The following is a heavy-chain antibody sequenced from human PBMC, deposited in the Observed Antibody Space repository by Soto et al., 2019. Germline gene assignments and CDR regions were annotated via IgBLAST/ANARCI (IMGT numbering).Heavy chain of an antibody. J-gene: IGHJ6*04. D-gene: IGHD3-3*01. CDR2: ISAYNGNT. Sequence: ASVKFSCKASGYTFTSYGISWVRQAPGQGLEWMGWISAYNGNTNYAQKLQGRVTMTTDTSTSTAYMELRSLGSDDTAVYYCARVHPQYYDFWSGYSDVWGKGTTVTVSS. V-gene: IGHV1-18*01. CDR1: GYTFTSYG. CDR3: ARVHPQYYDFWSGYSDV.